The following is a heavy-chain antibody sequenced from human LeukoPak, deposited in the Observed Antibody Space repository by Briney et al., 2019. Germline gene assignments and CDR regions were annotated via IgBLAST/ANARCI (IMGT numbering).Heavy chain of an antibody. V-gene: IGHV1-24*01. CDR2: FDPEDGET. J-gene: IGHJ6*02. Sequence: ASVKVSCKVSGYTLTELSMHWVRQAPGKGLEWMGGFDPEDGETIYAQKFQGRVTMTEDTSTDTAYMELSSLRSEDTAVYYCATGTKGHYYYGMDVWGQGTTVTVSS. D-gene: IGHD2-8*01. CDR1: GYTLTELS. CDR3: ATGTKGHYYYGMDV.